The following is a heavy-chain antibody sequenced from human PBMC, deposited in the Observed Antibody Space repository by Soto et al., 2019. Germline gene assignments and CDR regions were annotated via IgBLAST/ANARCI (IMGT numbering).Heavy chain of an antibody. CDR1: GCTFTRYS. Sequence: QVQLVQSGAEVKKPGSSMKVSCKVAGCTFTRYSITWVRQAPGQGLEGMGRIIPIIDITNYAQKFQGRVTLTADKSTTTAYMELSSLRSEDTAVYYCASVTTGHFDSWGQGTLVTVSS. J-gene: IGHJ4*02. CDR3: ASVTTGHFDS. CDR2: IIPIIDIT. D-gene: IGHD3-3*01. V-gene: IGHV1-69*02.